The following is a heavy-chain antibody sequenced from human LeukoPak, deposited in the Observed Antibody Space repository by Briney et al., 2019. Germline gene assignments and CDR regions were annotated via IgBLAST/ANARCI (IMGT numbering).Heavy chain of an antibody. CDR1: GFTLSSYA. J-gene: IGHJ3*02. D-gene: IGHD1-1*01. Sequence: GGSLRLSCAASGFTLSSYAMSWVRQAPGKGLEWVSYISSSGSTIYYADSVKGRFTISRDNAKNSLYLQMNSLRAEDTAVYYCARDNALEGEPFDIWGQGTMVTVSS. V-gene: IGHV3-48*03. CDR3: ARDNALEGEPFDI. CDR2: ISSSGSTI.